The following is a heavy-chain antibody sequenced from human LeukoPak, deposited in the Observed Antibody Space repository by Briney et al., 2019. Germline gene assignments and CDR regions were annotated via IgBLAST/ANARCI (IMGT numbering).Heavy chain of an antibody. CDR1: GGSISSGGYY. CDR2: IYHSGST. V-gene: IGHV4-30-2*01. Sequence: SETLSLTCAVSGGSISSGGYYWSWIRQPPGKGLEWIGYIYHSGSTYYNPSLKSRVTISVDRSKNQFSLKLSSVTVADTAVYYCARGTRTYYDSSGYSYYFDYWGQGTLVTVSS. D-gene: IGHD3-22*01. J-gene: IGHJ4*02. CDR3: ARGTRTYYDSSGYSYYFDY.